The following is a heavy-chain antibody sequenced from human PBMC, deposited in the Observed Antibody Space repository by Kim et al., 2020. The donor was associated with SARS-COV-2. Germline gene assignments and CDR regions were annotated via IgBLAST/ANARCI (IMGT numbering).Heavy chain of an antibody. V-gene: IGHV3-33*01. CDR1: GFTFSSYG. J-gene: IGHJ6*03. D-gene: IGHD3-10*01. CDR2: IWYDGSNK. CDR3: ARGRGSYYYYMDV. Sequence: GSLRLSCAASGFTFSSYGIHWVRQAPGKGLEWVAVIWYDGSNKYYADSVKGRFTISRDNSKNTLYLQMNSLRAEDTAVYYCARGRGSYYYYMDVWGKGTTVTVSS.